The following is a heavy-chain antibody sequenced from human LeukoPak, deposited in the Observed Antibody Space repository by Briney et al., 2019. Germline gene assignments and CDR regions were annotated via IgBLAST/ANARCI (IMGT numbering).Heavy chain of an antibody. J-gene: IGHJ6*02. CDR1: GLTFTNYA. CDR2: AWYDGRHK. Sequence: GGSLRLSCSVYGLTFTNYAIHWVRQAPSKGREWVTVAWYDGRHKFHRGSVKGRFTISRDNSKNMVYQQMNSLRAEDTAVYYCARSLWCGDPYGGMDVWGQGTTVTVSS. D-gene: IGHD3-10*01. CDR3: ARSLWCGDPYGGMDV. V-gene: IGHV3-33*01.